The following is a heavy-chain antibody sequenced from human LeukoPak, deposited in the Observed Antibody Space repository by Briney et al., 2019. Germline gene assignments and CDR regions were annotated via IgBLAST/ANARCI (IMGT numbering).Heavy chain of an antibody. CDR3: ARGGGATATKTEFDY. CDR1: GGSISSYY. V-gene: IGHV4-4*07. D-gene: IGHD4-17*01. CDR2: IYTSGST. J-gene: IGHJ4*02. Sequence: SETLSLTCTVSGGSISSYYWSWIRQPAGKGLEWIGRIYTSGSTNYNPSLKSRVTMSVDTSMNQFSLKLSSVTAADTAVYYCARGGGATATKTEFDYWGQGTLVTVSS.